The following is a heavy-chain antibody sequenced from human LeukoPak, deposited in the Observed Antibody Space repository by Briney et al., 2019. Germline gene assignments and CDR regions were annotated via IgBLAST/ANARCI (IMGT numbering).Heavy chain of an antibody. CDR3: ASALQGAFDI. J-gene: IGHJ3*02. V-gene: IGHV4-39*01. Sequence: SETLSLTCTVSGGSISSSRYYWGWIRQPPGKGLEWIGNIYYSGSTYYNPSLKSRVTTSVGTSKNQFSLKLSSVTAADTAVYYCASALQGAFDIWGQGTMVTVSS. D-gene: IGHD4-11*01. CDR1: GGSISSSRYY. CDR2: IYYSGST.